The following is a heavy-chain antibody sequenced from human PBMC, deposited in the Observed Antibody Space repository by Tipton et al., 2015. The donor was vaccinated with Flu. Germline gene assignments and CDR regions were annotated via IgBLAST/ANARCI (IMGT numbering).Heavy chain of an antibody. V-gene: IGHV4-31*03. CDR2: IHYSGST. CDR1: GNSISSNNYY. CDR3: AKDLPATGSLGY. D-gene: IGHD2-15*01. Sequence: TLSLTCNVSGNSISSNNYYWNWIRQHPGKGLEWIGYIHYSGSTYYNPSLKSRLTISVDTSKNQFSLKLTSVTAADTAVYFCAKDLPATGSLGYWGQGTLVTVS. J-gene: IGHJ4*02.